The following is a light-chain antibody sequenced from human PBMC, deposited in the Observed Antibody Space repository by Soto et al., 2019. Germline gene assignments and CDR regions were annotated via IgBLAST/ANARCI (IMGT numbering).Light chain of an antibody. Sequence: QSALTQPRSVSGSPGQSVTISCTGTSSDVGGYNYVSWYQQHPGKAPKLMIYAVSKRPSGVPDRFSGSKSGTTASLTISGLQAEDEADYYCCSYAGSYVFGTGTKVTVL. J-gene: IGLJ1*01. V-gene: IGLV2-11*01. CDR3: CSYAGSYV. CDR1: SSDVGGYNY. CDR2: AVS.